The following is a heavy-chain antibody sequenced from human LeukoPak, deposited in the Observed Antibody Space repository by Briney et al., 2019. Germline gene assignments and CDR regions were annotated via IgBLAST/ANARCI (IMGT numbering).Heavy chain of an antibody. CDR1: GGSFSGYY. D-gene: IGHD6-13*01. CDR3: ARGGRPTRRYSSSWYYYGMDV. Sequence: SQTLSLTCAVYGGSFSGYYWSWIRQPPGKGAEWSGEINHSGSTNYNPSLKSRVTISVDTSKNQFSLKLSSVTAADTAVYYCARGGRPTRRYSSSWYYYGMDVWGQGTTVTVSS. J-gene: IGHJ6*02. CDR2: INHSGST. V-gene: IGHV4-34*01.